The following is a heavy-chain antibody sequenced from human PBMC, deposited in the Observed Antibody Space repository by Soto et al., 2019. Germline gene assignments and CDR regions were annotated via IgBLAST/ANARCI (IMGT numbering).Heavy chain of an antibody. CDR3: ARDGYYDFWSGYYPDNWFDP. D-gene: IGHD3-3*01. J-gene: IGHJ5*02. CDR2: IYTSGST. CDR1: GGSTSSYY. Sequence: SETLSLTCSVSGGSTSSYYWSWIRQPAGKGLEWIGRIYTSGSTNYNLSLKSRVTMSVDTSKNQFSLKLSSVTAADTAVYYCARDGYYDFWSGYYPDNWFDPWGQGTLVTVSS. V-gene: IGHV4-4*07.